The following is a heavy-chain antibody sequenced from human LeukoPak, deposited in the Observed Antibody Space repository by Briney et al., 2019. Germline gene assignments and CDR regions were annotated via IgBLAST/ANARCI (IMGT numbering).Heavy chain of an antibody. Sequence: GGSLRLSCAASGFTFSSYAMSWVRQAPGGALEWVSAISASGGSIYYADSVKGRFTISRDNSKNTLYLQMNSLRAEDTAVYYCAKVGTIFAVVIISLEASDMGSQGTMLTVPS. J-gene: IGHJ3*02. V-gene: IGHV3-23*01. CDR3: AKVGTIFAVVIISLEASDM. CDR1: GFTFSSYA. D-gene: IGHD3-3*01. CDR2: ISASGGSI.